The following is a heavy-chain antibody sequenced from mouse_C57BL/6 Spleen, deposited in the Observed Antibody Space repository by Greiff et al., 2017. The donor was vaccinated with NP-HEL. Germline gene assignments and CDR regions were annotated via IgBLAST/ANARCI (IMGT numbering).Heavy chain of an antibody. D-gene: IGHD2-3*01. V-gene: IGHV5-15*01. CDR3: ARHKDGYYYAMDD. CDR1: GFTFSDYG. Sequence: EVKLMESGGGLVQPGGSLKLSCAASGFTFSDYGMAWVRQAPRQGPAWVAFISNLACSIYSADTVTGRFTISGEIAKNTLYLEMISLRSEETAMYYGARHKDGYYYAMDDWGQGTSVTVSS. J-gene: IGHJ4*01. CDR2: ISNLACSI.